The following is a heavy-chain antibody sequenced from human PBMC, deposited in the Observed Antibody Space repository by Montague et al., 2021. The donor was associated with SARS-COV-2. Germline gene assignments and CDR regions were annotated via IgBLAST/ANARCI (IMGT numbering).Heavy chain of an antibody. CDR1: GFIFSDYY. CDR2: ISGSGSKT. D-gene: IGHD5-12*01. CDR3: ARDQGGYGTFDI. V-gene: IGHV3-11*01. Sequence: SLRLSCAASGFIFSDYYMTWIRPAPGKGLEWVSHISGSGSKTYYADSVKGRFTISRDTANNSVYLQMNFLGAEDTAVYYCARDQGGYGTFDIWGQGTMVTVSS. J-gene: IGHJ3*02.